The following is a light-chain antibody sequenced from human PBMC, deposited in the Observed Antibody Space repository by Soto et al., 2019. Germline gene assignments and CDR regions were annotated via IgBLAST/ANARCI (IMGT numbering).Light chain of an antibody. Sequence: QSVLTQPASVSGSPGQSITISCTGTSSEVGGYNYVSWYQQHPGKAPKLMIYDVINRPSGVSNRFSGSKSGNTASLTISWLQSEDEADYYCSSYTSSSTYVFGTGTKVTVL. CDR1: SSEVGGYNY. CDR2: DVI. J-gene: IGLJ1*01. CDR3: SSYTSSSTYV. V-gene: IGLV2-14*01.